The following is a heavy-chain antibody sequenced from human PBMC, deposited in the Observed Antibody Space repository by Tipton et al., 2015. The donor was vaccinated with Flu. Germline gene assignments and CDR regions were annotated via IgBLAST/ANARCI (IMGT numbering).Heavy chain of an antibody. CDR1: GGSVGSHYC. V-gene: IGHV4-38-2*01. Sequence: TLSLTCSVSGGSVGSHYCWGWVRQPPGKGRQRIGNNGTGSPYYNSSLRGRVTISVARSKNQFSLRLTSVTAADTAVYFCARRDFSNYVSVPKNWFDFWGQGTLVTVSS. CDR3: ARRDFSNYVSVPKNWFDF. CDR2: NGTGSP. J-gene: IGHJ5*01. D-gene: IGHD4-11*01.